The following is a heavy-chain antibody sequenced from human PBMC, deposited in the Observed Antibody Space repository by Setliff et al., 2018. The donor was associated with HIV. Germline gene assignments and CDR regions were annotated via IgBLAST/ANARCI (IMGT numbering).Heavy chain of an antibody. CDR1: GGSVSRYY. Sequence: SETLSLTCTVSGGSVSRYYWSWIRQPAGKGLEWIGHIYTSGSTNYNPSLESRVTISVDTSKNQFSLKLSSVAAADTAMYYCARVPRGLWFASWGQGTLVTVSS. D-gene: IGHD5-12*01. J-gene: IGHJ5*01. V-gene: IGHV4-4*07. CDR2: IYTSGST. CDR3: ARVPRGLWFAS.